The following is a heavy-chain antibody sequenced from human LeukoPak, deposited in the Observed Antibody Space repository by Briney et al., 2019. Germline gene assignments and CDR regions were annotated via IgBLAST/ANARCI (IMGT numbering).Heavy chain of an antibody. Sequence: GGSLRLSCAASGFTFNRNAISWVRQAPGKGLEWVSKTGGSGDNTFYADSVKGRFTISRDNSKNMVHLQMNSLTGEDTALYYCVRRGDASSGWGDHDFWGQGALVTVSS. D-gene: IGHD6-19*01. CDR3: VRRGDASSGWGDHDF. CDR1: GFTFNRNA. J-gene: IGHJ4*02. V-gene: IGHV3-23*01. CDR2: TGGSGDNT.